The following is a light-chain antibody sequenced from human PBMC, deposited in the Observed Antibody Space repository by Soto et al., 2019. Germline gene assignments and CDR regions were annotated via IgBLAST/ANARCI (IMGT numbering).Light chain of an antibody. CDR2: DAS. J-gene: IGKJ1*01. Sequence: DIQMTQSPSTLSASVGDRVTITCRASQSISSWLAWYQQKPGKAPKLLIYDASSLESGVPSRFSGSGSGTDFTLTISSLQPEDFATYYCQQYDSFSVTFGQGTKVDIK. CDR1: QSISSW. V-gene: IGKV1-5*01. CDR3: QQYDSFSVT.